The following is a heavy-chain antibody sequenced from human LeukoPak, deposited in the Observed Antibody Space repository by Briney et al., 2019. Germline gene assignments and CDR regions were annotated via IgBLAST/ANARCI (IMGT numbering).Heavy chain of an antibody. Sequence: SETLSLTCAVYGGSFSGYYWSWIRQPPGKGLEWIGEINHSGSTNYNPSLKSRVTISVDTSKNQFSLKLSSVTAADTAVYYGARAWGYQRSKRWFDPWGQGTLVTVSS. CDR2: INHSGST. J-gene: IGHJ5*02. CDR1: GGSFSGYY. V-gene: IGHV4-34*01. D-gene: IGHD2-2*01. CDR3: ARAWGYQRSKRWFDP.